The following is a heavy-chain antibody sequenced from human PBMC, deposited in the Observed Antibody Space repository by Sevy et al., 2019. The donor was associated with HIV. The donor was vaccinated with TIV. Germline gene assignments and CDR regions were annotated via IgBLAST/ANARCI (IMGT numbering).Heavy chain of an antibody. D-gene: IGHD3-3*01. CDR3: ARGMSAYLLANGMDV. CDR2: INPNRGGT. V-gene: IGHV1-2*07. Sequence: ASVKVSCKAYGYTFSDYYMHWVRQAPGQGLEWMGWINPNRGGTNYAHKFQGRVTMTRDTSISPAYMELSSLRSDDTAIYYCARGMSAYLLANGMDVWGQGTTVTVSS. CDR1: GYTFSDYY. J-gene: IGHJ6*02.